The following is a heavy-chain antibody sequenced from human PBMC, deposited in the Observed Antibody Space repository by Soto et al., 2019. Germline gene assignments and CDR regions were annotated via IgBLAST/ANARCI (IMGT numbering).Heavy chain of an antibody. Sequence: SQTLSLTCDISGDSVSSSSAAWNWIRQSPSRGLEWLGRTYYRSKWIHEYTVSMESRITINPDTSKNQFSLHIYSVTLEDTAVYYCAGVVWFRGMDVWGQGTPVTVSS. V-gene: IGHV6-1*01. CDR1: GDSVSSSSAA. CDR3: AGVVWFRGMDV. J-gene: IGHJ6*02. D-gene: IGHD3-16*01. CDR2: TYYRSKWIH.